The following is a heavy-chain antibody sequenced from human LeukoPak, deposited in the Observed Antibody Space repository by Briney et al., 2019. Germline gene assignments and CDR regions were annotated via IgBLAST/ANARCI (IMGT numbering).Heavy chain of an antibody. CDR2: IIPILGIA. D-gene: IGHD6-13*01. CDR3: ARGGIAAGQGVY. V-gene: IGHV1-69*04. J-gene: IGHJ4*02. CDR1: GGTFSSYA. Sequence: SVKVSCKASGGTFSSYAISWVRQAPGQGLEWMGRIIPILGIANYAQKFQGRVTITADKSTSTAYMELSSLRSEDTAVYYCARGGIAAGQGVYWGQGTLVTVSS.